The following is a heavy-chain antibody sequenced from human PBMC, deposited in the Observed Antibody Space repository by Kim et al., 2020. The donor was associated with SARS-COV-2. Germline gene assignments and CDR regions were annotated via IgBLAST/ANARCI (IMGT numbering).Heavy chain of an antibody. CDR3: AHRLTGYYNDAFDI. D-gene: IGHD3-9*01. CDR2: IYWDDDK. J-gene: IGHJ3*02. V-gene: IGHV2-5*02. Sequence: SGPTLVKPTQTLTLTCTFSGFSLSTSGVGVGWIRQPPGKALEWLALIYWDDDKRYSPSLKSRLTITKDTSKNQVVLTMTNMDPVDTATYYCAHRLTGYYNDAFDIWGQGTMVTVSS. CDR1: GFSLSTSGVG.